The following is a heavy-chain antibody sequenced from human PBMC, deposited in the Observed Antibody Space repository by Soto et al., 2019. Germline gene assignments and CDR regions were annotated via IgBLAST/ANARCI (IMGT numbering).Heavy chain of an antibody. CDR3: ARDSGYDCLDYFDY. D-gene: IGHD5-12*01. CDR1: GGTFSSYT. V-gene: IGHV1-69*08. CDR2: IIPILGIA. J-gene: IGHJ4*02. Sequence: QVQLVQSGAEVKKPGSSVKVSCKASGGTFSSYTISWVRQAPGQGLEWMGRIIPILGIANYAQKFQGRVTLIANKYXSTAYMELSSLRSEDTAVYYCARDSGYDCLDYFDYWGQGTLVTVSS.